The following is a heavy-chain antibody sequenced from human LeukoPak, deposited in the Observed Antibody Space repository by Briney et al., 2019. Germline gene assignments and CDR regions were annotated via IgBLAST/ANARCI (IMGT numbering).Heavy chain of an antibody. V-gene: IGHV1-46*01. D-gene: IGHD3-16*01. CDR1: GYTFSTYY. Sequence: ASVKVSCKTSGYTFSTYYVHWVRLAPGQGLDWVGIINPHGGSTSYPQKFQGRVTMTSDTSTGTVYMDLNSLTSEDTAVYYCAGGRQLGRFDYWGKGTLVTVSS. J-gene: IGHJ4*02. CDR2: INPHGGST. CDR3: AGGRQLGRFDY.